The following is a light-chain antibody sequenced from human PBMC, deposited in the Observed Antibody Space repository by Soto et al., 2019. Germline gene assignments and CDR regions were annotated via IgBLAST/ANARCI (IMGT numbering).Light chain of an antibody. Sequence: EIVFTQSPGTLSLSPGETATLSCRAGQTIGRNYLAWYHQKPGQAPRLLIFGTSTRATGIPDRFSGSGSGTDFTLSISRLEPEDFAVYYCQQYASSPLLTFGGGTKVDI. CDR3: QQYASSPLLT. J-gene: IGKJ4*01. CDR1: QTIGRNY. V-gene: IGKV3-20*01. CDR2: GTS.